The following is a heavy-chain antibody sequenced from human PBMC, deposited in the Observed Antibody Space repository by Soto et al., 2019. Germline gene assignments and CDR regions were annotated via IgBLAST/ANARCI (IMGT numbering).Heavy chain of an antibody. CDR3: ARTCRSGGSCYLEY. V-gene: IGHV1-18*01. CDR1: GYTFTSYG. Sequence: ASVKVSCKASGYTFTSYGISWVRQAPGQGLEWVGWVSVPSGDTSSAQNFQGRVTVTTDTSTSTAYMEVGSLRSDDTAVYYCARTCRSGGSCYLEYWGEGTLVTVSS. D-gene: IGHD2-15*01. CDR2: VSVPSGDT. J-gene: IGHJ4*02.